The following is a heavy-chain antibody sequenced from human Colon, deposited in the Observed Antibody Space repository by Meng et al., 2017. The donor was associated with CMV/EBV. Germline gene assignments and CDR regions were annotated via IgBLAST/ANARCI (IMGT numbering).Heavy chain of an antibody. CDR1: GYTFTGYY. V-gene: IGHV1-2*02. D-gene: IGHD1-26*01. Sequence: ASVKVSCKASGYTFTGYYMHWVRQAPGQGLEWMGWINPNSGGTNYAQKFQGRVTMTRDTSISTAYMELSSLRSDDTAVYYCARVLEWDLLVWAFDICGQGTLVTVSS. J-gene: IGHJ3*02. CDR2: INPNSGGT. CDR3: ARVLEWDLLVWAFDI.